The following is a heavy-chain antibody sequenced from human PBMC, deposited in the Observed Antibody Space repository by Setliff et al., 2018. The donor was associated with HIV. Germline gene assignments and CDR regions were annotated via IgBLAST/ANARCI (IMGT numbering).Heavy chain of an antibody. V-gene: IGHV1-69*05. Sequence: SVKVSCKASGGTFSNYGMSWVRQAPGQGLEWMGGIVPISGTANYAQMFQGRVIITRDTSASTAYMELSSLRSEDTAMYYCARETGYCTTISCYELEVWGQGTLVTVSS. CDR2: IVPISGTA. CDR1: GGTFSNYG. J-gene: IGHJ4*02. CDR3: ARETGYCTTISCYELEV. D-gene: IGHD2-2*01.